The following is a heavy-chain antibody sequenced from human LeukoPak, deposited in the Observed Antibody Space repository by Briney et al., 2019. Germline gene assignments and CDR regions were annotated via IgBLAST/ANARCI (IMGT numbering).Heavy chain of an antibody. CDR1: GFTFSSYG. J-gene: IGHJ4*02. Sequence: GGSLRLSCAASGFTFSSYGVHWVRQAPGKGLEWVAVIWYDGSNKYYADSVKGRFTISRDNSKNTLYLQMNSLRAEDTAVYYCAKDQGLYGSGSPLDYWGQGTLVTVSS. D-gene: IGHD3-10*01. V-gene: IGHV3-30*02. CDR2: IWYDGSNK. CDR3: AKDQGLYGSGSPLDY.